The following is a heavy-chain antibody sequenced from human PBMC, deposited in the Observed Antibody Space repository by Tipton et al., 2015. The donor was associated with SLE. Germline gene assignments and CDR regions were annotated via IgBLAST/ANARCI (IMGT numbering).Heavy chain of an antibody. CDR2: IYISGST. CDR3: ARGSVSRYFDWLSLGQGLDV. D-gene: IGHD3-9*01. J-gene: IGHJ6*02. CDR1: GGSISSYY. V-gene: IGHV4-4*07. Sequence: TLSLTGTVSGGSISSYYWSWIRQPAGKGLEWIGRIYISGSTNYNPSLKSRVTISADTTKNQFSLKLSSVTAADTAVYYCARGSVSRYFDWLSLGQGLDVWGQGTTVTVSS.